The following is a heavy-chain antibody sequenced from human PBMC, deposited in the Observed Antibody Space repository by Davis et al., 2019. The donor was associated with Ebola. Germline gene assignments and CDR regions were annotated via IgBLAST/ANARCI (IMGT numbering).Heavy chain of an antibody. CDR1: GFTFSYYA. CDR2: ISYDGSYD. CDR3: VRRFGGIIADY. Sequence: GESLKISCAASGFTFSYYAMHWVRQAPGEGLEWVATISYDGSYDFYADSVKGRLTISRDNSMNTLFLQMNSLRPEDTAMFYCVRRFGGIIADYWGQGTLVTVSS. D-gene: IGHD3-16*02. J-gene: IGHJ4*02. V-gene: IGHV3-30*04.